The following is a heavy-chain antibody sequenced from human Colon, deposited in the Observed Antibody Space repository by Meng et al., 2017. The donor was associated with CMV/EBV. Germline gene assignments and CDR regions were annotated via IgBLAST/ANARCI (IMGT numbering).Heavy chain of an antibody. CDR3: ARRSPPHNFGGKRGHYFDY. CDR2: IYYSGS. Sequence: SETLSLTCTVSGGSISSFYWSWIRQSPGKGLEWVGDIYYSGSNYNPSLKSRVTMPLDTSKNRFSLSLSSVTAADTAVYYCARRSPPHNFGGKRGHYFDYWGQGTVVTVSS. D-gene: IGHD4-23*01. CDR1: GGSISSFY. J-gene: IGHJ4*02. V-gene: IGHV4-59*01.